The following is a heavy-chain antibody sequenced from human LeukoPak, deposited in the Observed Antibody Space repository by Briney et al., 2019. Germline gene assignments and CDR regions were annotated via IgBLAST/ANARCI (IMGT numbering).Heavy chain of an antibody. CDR2: IIPICGTA. J-gene: IGHJ4*02. CDR3: ARDHRTDVNYTPFDY. V-gene: IGHV1-69*13. Sequence: SVKVSCTASGGTFSSYAISWVRQAPGQGLEWMGGIIPICGTANYAQKFQGRVTITADESTSTAYMELSSLRSEDTAVYYCARDHRTDVNYTPFDYWGQGTLVTVSS. CDR1: GGTFSSYA. D-gene: IGHD2-2*02.